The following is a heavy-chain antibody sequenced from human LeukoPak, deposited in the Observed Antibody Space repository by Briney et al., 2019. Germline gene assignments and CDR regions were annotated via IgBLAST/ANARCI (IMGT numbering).Heavy chain of an antibody. CDR1: GGSTSSGSYY. CDR3: ARSSWYDIIDY. J-gene: IGHJ4*02. CDR2: IYTSGST. Sequence: SETLSLTCTVSGGSTSSGSYYWSWIRQPAGKGLEWIGRIYTSGSTSYNPSLKSRVTILVDTSKNQFSLKLSSVTAADTAVYYCARSSWYDIIDYWGQGTLVTVSS. V-gene: IGHV4-61*02. D-gene: IGHD6-13*01.